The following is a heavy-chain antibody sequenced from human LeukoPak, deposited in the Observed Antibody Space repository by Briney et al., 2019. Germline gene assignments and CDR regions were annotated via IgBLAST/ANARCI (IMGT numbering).Heavy chain of an antibody. Sequence: ASVKVSCKASGYTFTGDYIHWVRQAPGQGLEWMGWINPNSGDTHYPQKFQGRVTMTRDTSISTAYMELSRLRSDDTAVYYCARGESGYDYDYFDYWGQGTLVTVSS. V-gene: IGHV1-2*02. CDR1: GYTFTGDY. J-gene: IGHJ4*02. CDR3: ARGESGYDYDYFDY. CDR2: INPNSGDT. D-gene: IGHD5-12*01.